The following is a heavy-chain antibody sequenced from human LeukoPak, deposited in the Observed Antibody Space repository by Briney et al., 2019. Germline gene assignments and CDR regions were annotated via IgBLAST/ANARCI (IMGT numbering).Heavy chain of an antibody. D-gene: IGHD3-10*01. CDR1: GFTFTDHP. J-gene: IGHJ4*02. CDR2: IGGDGIA. V-gene: IGHV3-69-1*01. Sequence: GGSLRLSCVASGFTFTDHPMNWVRQAPGKGVEWISYIGGDGIAFYADSVKGRFTASKDDARKSMYLQMNSLRVEDTAVYYCAKDRANRAIDDWGQGTQVTVSS. CDR3: AKDRANRAIDD.